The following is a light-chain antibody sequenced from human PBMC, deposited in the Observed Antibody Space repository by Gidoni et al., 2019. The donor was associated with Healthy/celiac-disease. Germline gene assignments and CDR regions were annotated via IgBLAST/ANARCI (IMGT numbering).Light chain of an antibody. CDR3: QQYGSSPLYT. V-gene: IGKV3-20*01. J-gene: IGKJ2*01. CDR1: QSVSSSY. Sequence: EIVFTQSPSTLSLSPGERATLSCRASQSVSSSYLAWYQQKPGQAPRLLIYGESSRATGIPDRLSGSGSGTDFTITISRLEPEDFAVYYCQQYGSSPLYTFGQGTKLEIK. CDR2: GES.